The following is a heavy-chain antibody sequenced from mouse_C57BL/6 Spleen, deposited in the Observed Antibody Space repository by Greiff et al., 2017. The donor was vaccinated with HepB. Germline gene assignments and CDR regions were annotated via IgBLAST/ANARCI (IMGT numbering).Heavy chain of an antibody. J-gene: IGHJ4*01. CDR1: GYAFSSSW. Sequence: VMLVESGPELVKPGASVKISCKASGYAFSSSWMNWVKQRPGKGLEWIGRIYPGDGDTNYNGKFKGKATLTADKSSSTAYMQLSSLTSEDSAVYFCARDWEGAMDYWGQGTSVTVSS. CDR2: IYPGDGDT. D-gene: IGHD4-1*01. CDR3: ARDWEGAMDY. V-gene: IGHV1-82*01.